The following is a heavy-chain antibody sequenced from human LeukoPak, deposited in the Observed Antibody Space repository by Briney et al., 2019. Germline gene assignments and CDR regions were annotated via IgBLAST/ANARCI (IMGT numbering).Heavy chain of an antibody. D-gene: IGHD5/OR15-5a*01. CDR3: AKGLITGSSVH. V-gene: IGHV3-23*01. CDR2: ISGRGGNT. CDR1: GFIFSSYA. Sequence: GGSLRLSCAGSGFIFSSYAMSWVRQAPGEGLEWVSGISGRGGNTYVADSVKGRFTISRDNSKNTLYVQMNSLRAEDTAVYYCAKGLITGSSVHWGQGTLVSVSS. J-gene: IGHJ4*02.